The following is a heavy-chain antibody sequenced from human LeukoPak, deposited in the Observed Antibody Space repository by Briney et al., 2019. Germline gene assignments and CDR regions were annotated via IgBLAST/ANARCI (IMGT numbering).Heavy chain of an antibody. V-gene: IGHV1-18*01. D-gene: IGHD3-22*01. J-gene: IGHJ4*02. CDR3: ARDNSNDSSCYYRSADF. Sequence: ASVTLSCTASAYTFTSYGISWVRQAPGQGLEWMGWITAYNGKTNYAQKLQGRVTMTTDTSTSTANMELRSLSSDDTAVYYCARDNSNDSSCYYRSADFWGKGTLVTVSS. CDR2: ITAYNGKT. CDR1: AYTFTSYG.